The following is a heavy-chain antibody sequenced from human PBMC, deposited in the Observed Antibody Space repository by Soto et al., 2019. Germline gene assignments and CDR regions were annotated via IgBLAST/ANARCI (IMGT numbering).Heavy chain of an antibody. CDR1: GFTFSSYG. D-gene: IGHD4-17*01. J-gene: IGHJ6*02. Sequence: QVQLVESGGGVVQPGRSLRLSCAASGFTFSSYGMHWVRQAPGKGLEWVAVISYDGSTKYYADSVKGRFTISRDNSKNTLYLQMNSLRAEDTAVCYCAKILQLGDYAYYYYGMDVWGQGTTVTVSS. V-gene: IGHV3-30*18. CDR2: ISYDGSTK. CDR3: AKILQLGDYAYYYYGMDV.